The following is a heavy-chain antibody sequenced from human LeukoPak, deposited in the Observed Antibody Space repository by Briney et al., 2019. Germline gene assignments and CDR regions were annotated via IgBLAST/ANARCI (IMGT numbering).Heavy chain of an antibody. CDR1: GGAINSGDYY. V-gene: IGHV4-39*07. CDR3: ARHTIARSRGGVPDFFDP. Sequence: PSETLSLTCTVSGGAINSGDYYWGWIRQPPGGGLECIASIHYSGTTYYDPSLKSRVTLSVDTAQRQFSLNLISVTAADTAIYYCARHTIARSRGGVPDFFDPWGQGLLVTVSS. J-gene: IGHJ5*02. D-gene: IGHD3-3*01. CDR2: IHYSGTT.